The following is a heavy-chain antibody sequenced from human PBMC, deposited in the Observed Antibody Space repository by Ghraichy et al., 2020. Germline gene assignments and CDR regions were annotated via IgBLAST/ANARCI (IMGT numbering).Heavy chain of an antibody. CDR3: ASFLGAVGENYFFYGMDV. CDR1: GYTFTAYY. D-gene: IGHD1-26*01. Sequence: ASVKVSCKASGYTFTAYYMQWVRQAPGQGLEWMGWINPKSGGTNYAQKFQGRVALTRDTSINTAYMELNRLTSDDTAVYYCASFLGAVGENYFFYGMDVWGQGTTVTVSS. V-gene: IGHV1-2*02. CDR2: INPKSGGT. J-gene: IGHJ6*02.